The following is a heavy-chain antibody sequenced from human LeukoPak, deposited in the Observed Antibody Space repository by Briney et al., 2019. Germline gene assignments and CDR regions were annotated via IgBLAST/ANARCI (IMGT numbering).Heavy chain of an antibody. D-gene: IGHD3-22*01. CDR3: ARILGAYYYDSSGYYPYYFDH. CDR1: GFSLSNARMG. V-gene: IGHV2-26*01. J-gene: IGHJ4*02. Sequence: SGPVLVKPTETLTLTCTVSGFSLSNARMGVSWIRQPPGKALEWLAHIFSNDEKSYSTSLKSRLTISKDTSKSQVVLTMTNMDPVDTATYYCARILGAYYYDSSGYYPYYFDHWGQGTLVTVSS. CDR2: IFSNDEK.